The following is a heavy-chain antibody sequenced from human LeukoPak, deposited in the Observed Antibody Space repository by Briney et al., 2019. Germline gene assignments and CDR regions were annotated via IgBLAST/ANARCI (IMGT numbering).Heavy chain of an antibody. CDR2: ISASGGST. D-gene: IGHD3-9*01. CDR1: GFTFSSSA. V-gene: IGHV3-23*01. Sequence: GGSLRLSCAASGFTFSSSAMSWVRQVPGKGLEWVSGISASGGSTYYADSVRGRFTISRDNSKNTLYLQMNSLRAEDTAVYYCAKSPTYYDILNYFDYWGQGTLVTVSS. J-gene: IGHJ4*02. CDR3: AKSPTYYDILNYFDY.